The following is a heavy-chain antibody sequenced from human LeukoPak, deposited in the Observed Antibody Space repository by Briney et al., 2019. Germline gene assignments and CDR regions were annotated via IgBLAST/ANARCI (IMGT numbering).Heavy chain of an antibody. CDR3: AKDFGYSGYDPIDY. CDR2: ISGPGGHT. D-gene: IGHD5-12*01. V-gene: IGHV3-23*01. J-gene: IGHJ4*02. CDR1: GFPFSSYA. Sequence: GGSLRLSCTASGFPFSSYAMSWVRQTPGKGLEWVSAISGPGGHTYFADSVKGRFTISRDNSKNTLYLQMNSLRAEDTAVYYCAKDFGYSGYDPIDYWGQGTLVTVSS.